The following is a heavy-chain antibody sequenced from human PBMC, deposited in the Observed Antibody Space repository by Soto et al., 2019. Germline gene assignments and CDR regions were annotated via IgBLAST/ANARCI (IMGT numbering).Heavy chain of an antibody. J-gene: IGHJ6*02. CDR1: GFTFSSYG. V-gene: IGHV3-30*18. CDR3: AKDRLGITMVSGVNIPVNYYYYGMDV. CDR2: ISYDGSNK. Sequence: LRLSCAASGFTFSSYGMHWVRQAPGKGLEWVAVISYDGSNKYYADSVKGRFTISRDNSKNTLYLQMNSLRAEDTAVYYCAKDRLGITMVSGVNIPVNYYYYGMDVWGQGTTVTVSS. D-gene: IGHD3-10*01.